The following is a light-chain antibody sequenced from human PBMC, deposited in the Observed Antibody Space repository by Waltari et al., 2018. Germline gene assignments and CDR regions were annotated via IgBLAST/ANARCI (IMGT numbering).Light chain of an antibody. J-gene: IGLJ3*02. CDR2: LDS. V-gene: IGLV3-1*01. CDR1: KLRDQF. CDR3: QAWASTNWA. Sequence: SHELTQPPSVSVSPGQTATITCSGDKLRDQFASWYQQRPGQSPVLVIYLDSKRPSGIPERFFGSNSGETATLTISGTQATDEADDYCQAWASTNWAFGGGTKLTVL.